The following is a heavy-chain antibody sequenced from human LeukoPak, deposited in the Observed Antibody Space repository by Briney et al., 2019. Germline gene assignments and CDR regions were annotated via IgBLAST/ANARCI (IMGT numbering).Heavy chain of an antibody. CDR3: ARAAGGQLVGYYFDY. Sequence: SETLSLTCTVSGGSISSGGYYWSWIRQPPGKGLEWIGYIYHSGSTYYNPSLKSRVTISVDRSKNQFSLKLSSVTAADTAVYYCARAAGGQLVGYYFDYWGQGTLVTVSS. V-gene: IGHV4-30-2*01. CDR2: IYHSGST. CDR1: GGSISSGGYY. D-gene: IGHD6-6*01. J-gene: IGHJ4*02.